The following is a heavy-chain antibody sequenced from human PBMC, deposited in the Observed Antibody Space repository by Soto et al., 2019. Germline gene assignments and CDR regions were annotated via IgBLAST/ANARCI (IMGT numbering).Heavy chain of an antibody. D-gene: IGHD2-15*01. V-gene: IGHV3-33*01. CDR2: TWYDGSNQ. J-gene: IGHJ4*01. CDR3: ARDCSGGSCYILDY. CDR1: GFTFNKYG. Sequence: GGSLRLSCAASGFTFNKYGMHWVRQAPGKGLEWVAVTWYDGSNQYYADSVRGRFTISRDNSKNTLYLQMNSLRVEDTAVYYCARDCSGGSCYILDYSGHGTLVTVSS.